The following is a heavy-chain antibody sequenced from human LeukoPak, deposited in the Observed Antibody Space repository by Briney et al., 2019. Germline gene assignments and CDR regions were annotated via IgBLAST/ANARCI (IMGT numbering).Heavy chain of an antibody. CDR3: ARGSSYGDYIGAFDI. Sequence: SETLSLTCTVSGGSISSYYWSWIRQPAGKGLEWIGRIYTSGSTNYNPSLKNRVTMSVDTSKNQFSLKLSSVTAADTAVYYCARGSSYGDYIGAFDIWGQGTMVTVSS. D-gene: IGHD4-17*01. CDR1: GGSISSYY. J-gene: IGHJ3*02. CDR2: IYTSGST. V-gene: IGHV4-4*07.